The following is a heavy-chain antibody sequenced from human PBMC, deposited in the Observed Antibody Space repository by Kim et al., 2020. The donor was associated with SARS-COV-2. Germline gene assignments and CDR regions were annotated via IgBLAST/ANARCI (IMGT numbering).Heavy chain of an antibody. CDR2: IYHSGST. CDR3: ARRPAFDI. V-gene: IGHV4-38-2*02. Sequence: SETLSLTCTVSGYSISSGYYWGWIRQPPGKGLEWIGSIYHSGSTYYNPSLKSRVTISVDTSKNQFSLKLSSVTAADTAVYYCARRPAFDIWGQGTMVTVS. CDR1: GYSISSGYY. J-gene: IGHJ3*02.